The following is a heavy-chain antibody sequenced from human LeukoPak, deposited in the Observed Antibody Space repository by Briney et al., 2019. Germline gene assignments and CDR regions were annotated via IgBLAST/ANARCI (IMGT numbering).Heavy chain of an antibody. CDR1: GFIFSNHG. J-gene: IGHJ4*02. CDR2: IWNDGSYE. V-gene: IGHV3-33*03. D-gene: IGHD1-26*01. CDR3: AKPTWGSGSFLIDF. Sequence: PGRALRLSCVASGFIFSNHGMHWVRQAPGRRLEWVAVIWNDGSYEHYTDSVKGRFTISRGNSKNTLFLQLNSLRPEDTAVYYCAKPTWGSGSFLIDFWGQGTLVTVSS.